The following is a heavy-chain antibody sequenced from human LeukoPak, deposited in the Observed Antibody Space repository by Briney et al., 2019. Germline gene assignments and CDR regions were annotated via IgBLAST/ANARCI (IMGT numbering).Heavy chain of an antibody. Sequence: ASVKVSCKASGYTFTGYYMHWVRQAPGQGLERMGRINPNSGGTNYAQKFQGRVTMTRDTSISTAYVELSRLRSDDTAVYYCTRLNYYGSGSYSPFDDYWGQGTLVTVSS. D-gene: IGHD3-10*01. CDR1: GYTFTGYY. V-gene: IGHV1-2*06. J-gene: IGHJ4*02. CDR3: TRLNYYGSGSYSPFDDY. CDR2: INPNSGGT.